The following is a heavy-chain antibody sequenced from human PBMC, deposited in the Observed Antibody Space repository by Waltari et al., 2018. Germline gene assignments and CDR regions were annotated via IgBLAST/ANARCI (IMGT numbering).Heavy chain of an antibody. CDR3: AKDNRAPISGSPTYYFDY. V-gene: IGHV3-23*01. CDR2: ISESGRST. J-gene: IGHJ4*01. D-gene: IGHD3-10*01. Sequence: EVNLLESGGAMVQPGGSLRLSCSVSGLPFSHFAMPWFRRAPGKGLEWVSVISESGRSTLYTDSVRGRFTISRDNSRNTLYLEMRSLRVEDAAIYYCAKDNRAPISGSPTYYFDYWGHGTVVTVSP. CDR1: GLPFSHFA.